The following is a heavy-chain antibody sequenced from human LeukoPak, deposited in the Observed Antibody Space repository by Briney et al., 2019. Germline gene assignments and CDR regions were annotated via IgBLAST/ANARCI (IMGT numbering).Heavy chain of an antibody. J-gene: IGHJ4*02. Sequence: VASVTVSCKASGYTFTGYYMHWVRQAPGQGLEWMGWINPNSGGTNYAQKFQGRVTMTEDTSTNTAYMEQSSLRSEDTAVYYCATSPTLGYCSGGSCYSFAYWGQGTLVTVSS. CDR1: GYTFTGYY. V-gene: IGHV1-2*02. CDR2: INPNSGGT. D-gene: IGHD2-15*01. CDR3: ATSPTLGYCSGGSCYSFAY.